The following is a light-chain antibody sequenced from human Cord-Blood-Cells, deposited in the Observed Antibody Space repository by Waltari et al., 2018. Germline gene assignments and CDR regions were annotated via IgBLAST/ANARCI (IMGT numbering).Light chain of an antibody. Sequence: QSVLTPPPSVSGAPGQRVTISCTGSSSHIGAGYDVPWYQQLPGTAPKLLIYGNSNRPSGVPDRFSGSKSGTSASLAITGLQAEDEADYYCQSYDSSLSGSVFGGGTKLTVL. CDR2: GNS. CDR3: QSYDSSLSGSV. V-gene: IGLV1-40*01. J-gene: IGLJ2*01. CDR1: SSHIGAGYD.